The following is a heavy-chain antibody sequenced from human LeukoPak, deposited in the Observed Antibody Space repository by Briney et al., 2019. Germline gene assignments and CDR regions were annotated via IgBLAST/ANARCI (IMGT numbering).Heavy chain of an antibody. Sequence: ASVNVSCKASGYTFTDYYMHWVRQAPGQGLEWMGWINPNSGGTNYAQKFQGRVTMTRDTSISTAYMEPRRLRSDDTAVYYCARVRYYDSSSDLAYWGQGTPVIVSS. CDR2: INPNSGGT. D-gene: IGHD3-22*01. V-gene: IGHV1-2*02. J-gene: IGHJ4*02. CDR3: ARVRYYDSSSDLAY. CDR1: GYTFTDYY.